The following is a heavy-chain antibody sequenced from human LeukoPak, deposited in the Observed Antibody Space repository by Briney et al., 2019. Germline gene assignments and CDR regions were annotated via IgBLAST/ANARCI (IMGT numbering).Heavy chain of an antibody. CDR3: ARGSGWDDY. J-gene: IGHJ4*02. CDR1: GFTFSSYE. V-gene: IGHV3-48*03. Sequence: PGGSLRSSFAAPGFTFSSYEMNWFGQAPGKGLEWVSYISSSGSTIYYADSVKGRFTISRDNAKNSLYLQMNSLRAEDTAVYYCARGSGWDDYWGQGTLVTVSS. D-gene: IGHD6-19*01. CDR2: ISSSGSTI.